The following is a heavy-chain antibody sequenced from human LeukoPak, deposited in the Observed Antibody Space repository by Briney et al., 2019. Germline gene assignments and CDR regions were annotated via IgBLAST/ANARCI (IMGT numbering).Heavy chain of an antibody. CDR3: ASHPACT. V-gene: IGHV4-59*12. Sequence: SETLSLTCTVSGGSISSYYWSWIRQPPGKGLEWVGYIYYSGSTNYNPYLKSRGTISVDTSKNQFSLKLSSVTAADTAVYYCASHPACTWGQGTLVTVSS. J-gene: IGHJ4*02. CDR1: GGSISSYY. D-gene: IGHD1-1*01. CDR2: IYYSGST.